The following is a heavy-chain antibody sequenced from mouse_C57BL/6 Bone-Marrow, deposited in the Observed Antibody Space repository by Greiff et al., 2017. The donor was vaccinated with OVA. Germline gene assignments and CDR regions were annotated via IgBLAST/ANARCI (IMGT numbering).Heavy chain of an antibody. CDR1: GYTFTSYW. V-gene: IGHV1-55*01. Sequence: QVQLQQPGAELVKPGASVKMSCKASGYTFTSYWITWVKQRPGQGLEWIGDIYPGSGSTNYNEKFKSKATLTVDTSSSTAYMQLSSLTSEDSAVYYCARSGYYGSSYVAYWGQGTLVTVSA. D-gene: IGHD1-1*01. CDR2: IYPGSGST. J-gene: IGHJ3*01. CDR3: ARSGYYGSSYVAY.